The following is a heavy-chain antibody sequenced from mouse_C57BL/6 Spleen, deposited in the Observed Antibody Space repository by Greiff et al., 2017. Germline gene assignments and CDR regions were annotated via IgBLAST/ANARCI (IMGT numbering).Heavy chain of an antibody. CDR1: GFAFSDYG. CDR3: ARGDEYAMDY. J-gene: IGHJ4*01. V-gene: IGHV5-17*01. CDR2: ISSGSSTI. Sequence: EVMLVESGGGLVKPGGSLKLSCAASGFAFSDYGMHWVRQAPEKGLEWVAYISSGSSTIYYADTVKGRFTISRDNAKNTLFLQMSSLRSEDAAMYYCARGDEYAMDYWGQGTSVTVSS.